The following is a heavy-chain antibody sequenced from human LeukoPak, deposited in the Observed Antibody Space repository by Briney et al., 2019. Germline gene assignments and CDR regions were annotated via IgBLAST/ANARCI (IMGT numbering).Heavy chain of an antibody. CDR3: ARSIAAAGLGFDY. J-gene: IGHJ4*02. D-gene: IGHD6-13*01. Sequence: ASVKVSCKASGGTFSSYAISWVRQAPGQGLEWMGIINPSGGSTSYAQKFQGRVTMTRDTSTSTVYMELSSLRSEDTAVYYCARSIAAAGLGFDYWGQGTLVTVSP. V-gene: IGHV1-46*01. CDR2: INPSGGST. CDR1: GGTFSSYA.